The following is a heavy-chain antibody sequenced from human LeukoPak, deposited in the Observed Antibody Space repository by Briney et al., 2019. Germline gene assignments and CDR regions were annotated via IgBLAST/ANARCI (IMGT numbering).Heavy chain of an antibody. Sequence: SETLSLTCTVSGGSISSYYWSWIRQPPGRGLEWIGYIYYSGSTNYNPSLKSRVTMSVDTSKNQFSLKLRSVTAADTAVYYCARGTVTTYDWFDPWGQGTLVTVSS. D-gene: IGHD4-17*01. CDR1: GGSISSYY. CDR2: IYYSGST. CDR3: ARGTVTTYDWFDP. J-gene: IGHJ5*02. V-gene: IGHV4-59*08.